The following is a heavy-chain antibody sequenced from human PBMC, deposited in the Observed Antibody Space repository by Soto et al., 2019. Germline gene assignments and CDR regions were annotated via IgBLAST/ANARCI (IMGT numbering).Heavy chain of an antibody. D-gene: IGHD5-18*01. Sequence: GGSLRLSCAASGFTFSSYGMHWVRQAPGKGLEWVAVIWYDGSNKYYADSVKGRFTISRDNSKNTLYLQMNSLRAEDTAVYYCARDGLTKDTAMVSSGFDYWGQGTLVTVSS. CDR1: GFTFSSYG. J-gene: IGHJ4*02. CDR3: ARDGLTKDTAMVSSGFDY. V-gene: IGHV3-33*01. CDR2: IWYDGSNK.